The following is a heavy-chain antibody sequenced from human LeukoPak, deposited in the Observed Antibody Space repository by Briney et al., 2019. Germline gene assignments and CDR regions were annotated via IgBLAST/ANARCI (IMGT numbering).Heavy chain of an antibody. CDR2: INPNSGGT. V-gene: IGHV1-2*02. Sequence: ASVKVSCKASGYNFTGYYMHWVRQAPGQGLEWMGWINPNSGGTNYAQKFQGRVTMTRDTSISTAYMELSRLRSDDTAVYYCARGDLIVVVPAAMDYWGQGTLVTVSS. D-gene: IGHD2-2*01. CDR3: ARGDLIVVVPAAMDY. CDR1: GYNFTGYY. J-gene: IGHJ4*02.